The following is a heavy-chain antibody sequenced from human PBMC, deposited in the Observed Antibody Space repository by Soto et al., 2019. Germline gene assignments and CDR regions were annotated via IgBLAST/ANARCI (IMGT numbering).Heavy chain of an antibody. V-gene: IGHV1-18*01. CDR2: ITPYNGKT. D-gene: IGHD2-2*01. J-gene: IGHJ4*02. Sequence: QVHLVQSGAEVKKPGASVKVSCEASGYTFITYGISWVRQAPGQGLEWMGWITPYNGKTNYAQKVQDRVTMNTDTSTGPAYLELRSLRADDSAVYYCARDTSHYFDHWGQGTLVTVSS. CDR3: ARDTSHYFDH. CDR1: GYTFITYG.